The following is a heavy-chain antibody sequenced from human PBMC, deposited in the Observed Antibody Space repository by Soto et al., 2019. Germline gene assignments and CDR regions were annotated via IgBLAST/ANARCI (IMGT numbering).Heavy chain of an antibody. V-gene: IGHV1-8*01. Sequence: QVQVVQSKAEVKKPGASVKVSCKTSGYTFTNYDINWVRQAPGQGLEWMGWVSPDHGNAGYAPQFQRRITMTSDPSTSTVYMELNHLSSDDTAVYFCEVTAAGSWGQGTMVTVSS. CDR1: GYTFTNYD. D-gene: IGHD2-21*02. J-gene: IGHJ4*02. CDR2: VSPDHGNA. CDR3: EVTAAGS.